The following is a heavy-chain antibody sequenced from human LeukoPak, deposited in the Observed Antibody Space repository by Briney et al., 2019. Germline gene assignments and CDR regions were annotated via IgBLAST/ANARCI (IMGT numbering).Heavy chain of an antibody. CDR3: ARAEGVRGVIIFEQFDY. D-gene: IGHD3-10*01. CDR1: GYTFTSYG. J-gene: IGHJ4*02. CDR2: ISAYNGNT. V-gene: IGHV1-18*01. Sequence: ASVKVSCKASGYTFTSYGISWVRQAPGQGLEWMGWISAYNGNTNYAQKLQGRVTMTTDTSTSTAYMELRSLRSDDTAVYYCARAEGVRGVIIFEQFDYWGQGTLVTVSS.